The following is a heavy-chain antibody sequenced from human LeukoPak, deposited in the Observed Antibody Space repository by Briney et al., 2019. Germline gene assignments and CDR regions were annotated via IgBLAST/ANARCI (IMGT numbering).Heavy chain of an antibody. CDR3: TRHKRGDYDFFDF. V-gene: IGHV3-53*01. CDR2: INSGGNT. D-gene: IGHD5-12*01. J-gene: IGHJ4*01. Sequence: PGGPLRLFCTASGFSERHRYMNWLRQSPGKGLEGLSIINSGGNTYYADSVKCRVTISRDNSKNTLYLQMNNLRAEDTAIYYCTRHKRGDYDFFDFWGHGTLVTVSS. CDR1: GFSERHRY.